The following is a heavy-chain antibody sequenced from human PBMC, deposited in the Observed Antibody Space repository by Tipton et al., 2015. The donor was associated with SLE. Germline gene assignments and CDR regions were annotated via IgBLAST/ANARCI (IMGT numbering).Heavy chain of an antibody. V-gene: IGHV3-74*01. Sequence: SLRLSCAASGFTFSYFGMHWVRQAPGKGLVWVSRINSDGSSTSYADSVKGRFTISRDNAKNTLYLQMNSLRAEDTAVYYCAREPLWGSYRYDVDYWGQGTLVTVSS. CDR3: AREPLWGSYRYDVDY. CDR2: INSDGSST. D-gene: IGHD3-16*02. J-gene: IGHJ4*02. CDR1: GFTFSYFG.